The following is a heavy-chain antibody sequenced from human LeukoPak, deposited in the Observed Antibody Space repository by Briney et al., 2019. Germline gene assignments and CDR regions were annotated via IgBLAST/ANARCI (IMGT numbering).Heavy chain of an antibody. V-gene: IGHV3-30*18. D-gene: IGHD4-17*01. CDR2: ISYDGSNK. CDR3: AKDLGSSDGKPDYGDYVDAFDI. CDR1: GFTFSSYG. J-gene: IGHJ3*02. Sequence: GGSLRLSCAASGFTFSSYGMHWVRQAPGKGLEWVAVISYDGSNKYYADSVKGRFTISRDNSKNTLYLQMNSLRAEDTAVYYCAKDLGSSDGKPDYGDYVDAFDIWGQGTMVTVSS.